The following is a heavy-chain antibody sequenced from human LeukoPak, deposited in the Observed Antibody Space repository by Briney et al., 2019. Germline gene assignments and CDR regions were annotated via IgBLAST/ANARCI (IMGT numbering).Heavy chain of an antibody. V-gene: IGHV5-51*01. D-gene: IGHD2-8*01. CDR3: ARHRSKYAWFDP. J-gene: IGHJ5*02. CDR1: GYXFTTYW. CDR2: IYPGDSAT. Sequence: GESLKISCNGSGYXFTTYWIGWVRQMPGRGLEWMGIIYPGDSATRYSPSFQGQVTISADKSISTAYLQWSGLKASDTAMYYCARHRSKYAWFDPWGQGTLVTVSS.